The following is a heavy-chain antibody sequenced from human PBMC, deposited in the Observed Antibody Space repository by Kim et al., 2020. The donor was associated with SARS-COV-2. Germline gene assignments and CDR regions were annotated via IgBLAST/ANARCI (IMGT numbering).Heavy chain of an antibody. CDR3: AKDSSSWYGGYFDY. J-gene: IGHJ4*02. V-gene: IGHV3-33*06. D-gene: IGHD6-13*01. CDR2: IWHDGSKK. CDR1: GFTFSSYG. Sequence: GGSLRLSCAASGFTFSSYGMHWVRQAPGKGLEWVAIIWHDGSKKFYADSVKGRITISRDNSKNTLYLQMNSLRGEDMAIYYCAKDSSSWYGGYFDYWGQGTLVTVSS.